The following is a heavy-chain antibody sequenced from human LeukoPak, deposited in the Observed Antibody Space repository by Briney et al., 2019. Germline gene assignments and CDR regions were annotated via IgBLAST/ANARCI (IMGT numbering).Heavy chain of an antibody. D-gene: IGHD1-26*01. J-gene: IGHJ5*02. CDR3: AGDRGSYYWFDP. V-gene: IGHV1-2*02. CDR1: GYTFTGYY. CDR2: INPNSGGT. Sequence: GASVTVSCKASGYTFTGYYMHWGRQAPGQGLEWMGWINPNSGGTNYAQKFQGRVTMTRDTSISTAYMELNRLRSDDTAVYYCAGDRGSYYWFDPWGQGTLVTVSS.